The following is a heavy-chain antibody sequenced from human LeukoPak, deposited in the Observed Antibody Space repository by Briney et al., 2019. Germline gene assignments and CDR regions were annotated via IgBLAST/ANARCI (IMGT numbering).Heavy chain of an antibody. J-gene: IGHJ4*02. CDR2: IYSGGST. V-gene: IGHV3-53*01. D-gene: IGHD6-13*01. CDR1: GFTVSSNY. Sequence: GGSLRLSCAASGFTVSSNYMTWVRQAPGKGLEWVSVIYSGGSTYYADSVKGRFTISRDNSKNTVYLQMYSLRAEDTAVYYCATNAGYSSPDFWGQGTLVTVSS. CDR3: ATNAGYSSPDF.